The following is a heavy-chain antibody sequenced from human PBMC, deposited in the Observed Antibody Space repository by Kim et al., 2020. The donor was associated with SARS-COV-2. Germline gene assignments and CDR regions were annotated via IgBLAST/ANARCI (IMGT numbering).Heavy chain of an antibody. Sequence: GGSLRLSCAVSGFTFSKAWMSWVRQAPGKRLEWVGRIHSKSDGGTTDYAAPVKGRFTISRDDSKNMLYLQMNSLKTEDTAVYYCTTDLWFGELLGDYWGQGTLVTVSS. J-gene: IGHJ4*02. CDR2: IHSKSDGGTT. V-gene: IGHV3-15*01. D-gene: IGHD3-10*01. CDR3: TTDLWFGELLGDY. CDR1: GFTFSKAW.